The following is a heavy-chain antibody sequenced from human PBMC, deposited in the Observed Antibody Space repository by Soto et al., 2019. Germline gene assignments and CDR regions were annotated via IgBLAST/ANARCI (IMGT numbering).Heavy chain of an antibody. J-gene: IGHJ5*02. V-gene: IGHV4-39*01. Sequence: LSLTCIVSCGSISISSYYLGWIRQPPGKVLEWIGSIYYSGSTYYNPSLKSRVTISVDTSKNQFSLKLSSVTAADTAVFYCARHRARNWFDPWGQGTLVTVSS. CDR3: ARHRARNWFDP. D-gene: IGHD6-6*01. CDR2: IYYSGST. CDR1: CGSISISSYY.